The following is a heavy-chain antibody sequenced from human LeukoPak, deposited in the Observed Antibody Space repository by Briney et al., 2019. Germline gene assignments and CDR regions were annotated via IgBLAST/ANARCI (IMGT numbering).Heavy chain of an antibody. CDR3: ARDQRYFDSPDAFDI. Sequence: GGSLRLSCAASGFTFSSYEMNWVRQAPGKGLEGVSYISSSGSTIYYADSVKGRLTISRDNAKNSLYLQMNSLTAEDTAVYYCARDQRYFDSPDAFDIWGQGTMVTVSS. CDR1: GFTFSSYE. J-gene: IGHJ3*02. V-gene: IGHV3-48*03. CDR2: ISSSGSTI. D-gene: IGHD3-9*01.